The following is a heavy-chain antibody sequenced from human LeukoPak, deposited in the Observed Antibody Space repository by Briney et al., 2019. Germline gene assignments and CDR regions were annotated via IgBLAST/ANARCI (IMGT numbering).Heavy chain of an antibody. Sequence: GSLRLSCAASGFTFTNYWMNWVRQAPGKGLGWVARIKQDGSEKYSVESVKGRFTISRDNAKNSLYLQMDSLRAEDTSVYYCAREGFCSGGICSYDNWGQGTLVTVSS. CDR2: IKQDGSEK. V-gene: IGHV3-7*01. J-gene: IGHJ4*02. D-gene: IGHD2-15*01. CDR3: AREGFCSGGICSYDN. CDR1: GFTFTNYW.